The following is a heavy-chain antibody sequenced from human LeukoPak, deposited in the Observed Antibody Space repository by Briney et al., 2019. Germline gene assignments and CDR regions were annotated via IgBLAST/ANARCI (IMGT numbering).Heavy chain of an antibody. CDR3: ARDREVFGDFDY. Sequence: PGGSLRLSCAASGFTFCSYSMNWVRQAPGKGLEWVSSISSSSSYIYYADSVKGRFTISRDNAKNSLYLQMNSLRAEDTAVYYCARDREVFGDFDYWGQGTLVTVSS. J-gene: IGHJ4*02. CDR1: GFTFCSYS. D-gene: IGHD3-3*01. CDR2: ISSSSSYI. V-gene: IGHV3-21*01.